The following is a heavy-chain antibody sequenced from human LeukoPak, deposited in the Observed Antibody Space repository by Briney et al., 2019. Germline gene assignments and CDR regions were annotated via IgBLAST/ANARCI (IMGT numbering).Heavy chain of an antibody. J-gene: IGHJ4*02. V-gene: IGHV3-30-3*01. CDR3: AREGSITMIVVVTTLAYFDY. Sequence: PGGSLRLSCAASGFTFSSYAMHWVRQAPGKGLEWVAVISYDGSNKYYADSVKGRFTISRDNSKNTLYLQMNSLRAEDTAVYYCAREGSITMIVVVTTLAYFDYWGQGTLVTVSS. CDR1: GFTFSSYA. D-gene: IGHD3-22*01. CDR2: ISYDGSNK.